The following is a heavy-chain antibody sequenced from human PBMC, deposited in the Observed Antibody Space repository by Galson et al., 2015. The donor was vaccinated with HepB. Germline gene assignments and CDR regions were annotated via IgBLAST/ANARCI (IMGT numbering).Heavy chain of an antibody. D-gene: IGHD7-27*01. CDR3: ARGANWGPATDVFDL. J-gene: IGHJ3*01. Sequence: QSGAEVKKPGESLTISCKGSGYNFDIYWIAWVRQVPGKGLEWLGIVFPGDSDTRYSPSFEGQVTISADKSVSIAFLQWSSLRASDSGIYYCARGANWGPATDVFDLWGQGTVVSVSS. V-gene: IGHV5-51*03. CDR1: GYNFDIYW. CDR2: VFPGDSDT.